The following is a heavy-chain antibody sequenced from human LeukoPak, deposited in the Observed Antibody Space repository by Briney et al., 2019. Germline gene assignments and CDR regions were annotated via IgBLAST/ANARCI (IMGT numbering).Heavy chain of an antibody. V-gene: IGHV1-18*04. J-gene: IGHJ4*02. CDR2: ISAYSGNT. CDR3: AKGGYDILTGYDSPSDY. D-gene: IGHD3-9*01. Sequence: GASVKVSCKASGYTFTSYGISWVRQAPGQGLEWIGWISAYSGNTNYAQKLQGRVTMTTDTSTSTAYMELRSLRSDDTAVYYCAKGGYDILTGYDSPSDYWGQGTLVTVSS. CDR1: GYTFTSYG.